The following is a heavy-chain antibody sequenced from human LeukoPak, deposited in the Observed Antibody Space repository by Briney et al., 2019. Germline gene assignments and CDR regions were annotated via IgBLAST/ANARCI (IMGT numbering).Heavy chain of an antibody. D-gene: IGHD6-13*01. CDR1: GYSISSGYY. CDR2: IYYSGST. Sequence: SETLSLTCTVSGYSISSGYYWGWIRQPPGKGLEWIGSIYYSGSTYYNPSLKSRVTISVDTSKNQFSLKLSSVTAADTAVYYCARDQAAAGRAFDYWGQGTLVTVSS. CDR3: ARDQAAAGRAFDY. J-gene: IGHJ4*02. V-gene: IGHV4-38-2*02.